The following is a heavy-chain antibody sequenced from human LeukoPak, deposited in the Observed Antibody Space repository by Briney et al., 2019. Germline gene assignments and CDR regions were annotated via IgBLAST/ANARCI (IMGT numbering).Heavy chain of an antibody. CDR2: IYYSGST. D-gene: IGHD5-12*01. CDR1: GGSISSSSYY. CDR3: ARHETHSGYGHPSGFDP. Sequence: SETLSLTCTVSGGSISSSSYYWGWIRQPPGKGLEWIGNIYYSGSTYYNPSLKSRVTISVDTSKNQFSLKLSSVTAADTAVYYCARHETHSGYGHPSGFDPWGQGTLVTVSS. J-gene: IGHJ5*02. V-gene: IGHV4-39*01.